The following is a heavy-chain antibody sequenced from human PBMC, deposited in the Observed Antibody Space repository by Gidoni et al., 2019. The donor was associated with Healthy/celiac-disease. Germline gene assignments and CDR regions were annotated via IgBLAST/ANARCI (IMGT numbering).Heavy chain of an antibody. Sequence: QVQLQESGPGLVKPSETLSLTCTVSGGSISSYYWSWIRQPPGKGLEWIGYIYYSGSTNYNPSLKSRVTISVDTSKNQFSLKLSSVTAADTAVYYCARERSHTAMVTGGLFDYWGQGTLVTVSS. CDR3: ARERSHTAMVTGGLFDY. CDR1: GGSISSYY. D-gene: IGHD5-18*01. CDR2: IYYSGST. V-gene: IGHV4-59*01. J-gene: IGHJ4*02.